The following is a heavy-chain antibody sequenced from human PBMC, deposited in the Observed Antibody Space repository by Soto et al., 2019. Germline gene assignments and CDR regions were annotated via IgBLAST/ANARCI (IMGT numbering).Heavy chain of an antibody. CDR3: ARDLGGWPDY. CDR2: INAGNGNT. V-gene: IGHV1-3*01. J-gene: IGHJ4*02. CDR1: GCTITVYV. Sequence: SWRVSCRAAGCTITVYVMHWVLQAPGQRLEWMGWINAGNGNTKYSQKFQGRVTITRDTSASTAYMELSSLRSEDTAVYYCARDLGGWPDYWGQGTLVTVSS. D-gene: IGHD2-15*01.